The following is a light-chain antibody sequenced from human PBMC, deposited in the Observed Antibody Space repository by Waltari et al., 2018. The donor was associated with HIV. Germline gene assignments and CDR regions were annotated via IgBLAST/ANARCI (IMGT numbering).Light chain of an antibody. V-gene: IGLV6-57*01. Sequence: NFMLTQPHSVSESPGKTVTISCARSSGGLANNYVKWYQQRPGSSPTTVIYGDYQRPSGVPDRFSGSIDSSSNSASLTISGLKTDDEADYYCQSYDNGNWVLGGGTKVTVL. CDR3: QSYDNGNWV. CDR2: GDY. CDR1: SGGLANNY. J-gene: IGLJ3*02.